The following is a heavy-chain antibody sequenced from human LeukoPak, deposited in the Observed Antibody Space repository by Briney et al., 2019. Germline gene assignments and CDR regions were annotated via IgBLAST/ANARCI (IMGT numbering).Heavy chain of an antibody. CDR2: INHSGST. CDR1: GRSFSGYY. CDR3: ARVYSSSPLGFQH. V-gene: IGHV4-34*01. D-gene: IGHD6-13*01. J-gene: IGHJ1*01. Sequence: SETLSLTCAVYGRSFSGYYWTWIRQTPGKGLEWIGEINHSGSTNYNPSLKSRVTISVDTSKNQFSLKLSSVTAADTAVYYCARVYSSSPLGFQHWGQGTLVTVSS.